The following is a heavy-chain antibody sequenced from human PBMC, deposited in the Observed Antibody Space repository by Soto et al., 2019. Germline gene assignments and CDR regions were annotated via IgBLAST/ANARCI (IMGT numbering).Heavy chain of an antibody. CDR3: ASRGRGYYYGMDV. D-gene: IGHD3-10*01. V-gene: IGHV4-39*01. J-gene: IGHJ6*02. CDR2: INYSGST. CDR1: GGSISSSSYY. Sequence: SETLSLTCTVSGGSISSSSYYWGWIRQPPGKGLEWIGSINYSGSTYYNPSLKSRVTISVDTSKNQFSLKLSSVTAADTAVYYCASRGRGYYYGMDVWGQGTTVTVSS.